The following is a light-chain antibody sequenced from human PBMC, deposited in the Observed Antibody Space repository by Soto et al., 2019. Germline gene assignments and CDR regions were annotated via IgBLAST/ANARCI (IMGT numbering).Light chain of an antibody. V-gene: IGKV3-11*01. J-gene: IGKJ5*01. CDR2: DAS. CDR3: QQRSNWPPIT. Sequence: EIVLTHSQATLSLSPCERATLSSRASQSVSSYLAWYQQKPGQAPRLLIYDASNRATGIPARFSGSGSGTDFTLTISSLEPEDFAVYYCQQRSNWPPITFGQGTRLEIK. CDR1: QSVSSY.